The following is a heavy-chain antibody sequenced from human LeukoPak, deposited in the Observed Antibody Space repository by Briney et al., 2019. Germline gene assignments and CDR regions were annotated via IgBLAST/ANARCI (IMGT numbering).Heavy chain of an antibody. CDR1: GYTLSSYS. Sequence: GASVTVSCKASGYTLSSYSMNWVRQAPGQGLQWMGWISTKTGNPTYAQGFTGRFVFSLDTSDRTAYLQISSLKAEDTAVYYCARGIWTGPTGTVEVCFDLWGQGTLVIVSS. V-gene: IGHV7-4-1*02. CDR2: ISTKTGNP. D-gene: IGHD1-1*01. CDR3: ARGIWTGPTGTVEVCFDL. J-gene: IGHJ5*02.